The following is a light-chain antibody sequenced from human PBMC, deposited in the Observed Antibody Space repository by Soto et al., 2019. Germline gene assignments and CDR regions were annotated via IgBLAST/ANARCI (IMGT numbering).Light chain of an antibody. V-gene: IGKV2-24*01. Sequence: DIVMTQTALSSPVTLGQPASISCRSSESLVHDNGNTYLSWLQQRPGQPPKLLIYQVSNRFPGAPDRFSAGGAGTDFTLTISRVEVDDVAVYYCMQATHFPWTFGQGTKVEIK. J-gene: IGKJ1*01. CDR1: ESLVHDNGNTY. CDR2: QVS. CDR3: MQATHFPWT.